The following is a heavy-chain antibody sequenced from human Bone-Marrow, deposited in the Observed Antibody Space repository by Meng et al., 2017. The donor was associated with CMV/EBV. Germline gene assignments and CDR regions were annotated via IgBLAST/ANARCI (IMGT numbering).Heavy chain of an antibody. CDR3: ARALRDGYIYFDY. V-gene: IGHV4-59*01. D-gene: IGHD5-24*01. J-gene: IGHJ4*02. Sequence: SETLSLTCTVSGGSISSYYWSWIRQPPGKGLEWIGYIYYSGSTNYNPSLKSRVTISVDTSKNQFSRKLSSVTAADTAVYYCARALRDGYIYFDYWGQGNLVNVVS. CDR2: IYYSGST. CDR1: GGSISSYY.